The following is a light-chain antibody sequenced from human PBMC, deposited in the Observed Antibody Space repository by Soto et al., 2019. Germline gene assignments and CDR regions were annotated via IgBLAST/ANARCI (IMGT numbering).Light chain of an antibody. V-gene: IGKV3-20*01. Sequence: EIVLTQSPGTLCLSPGDRATLSCRASQSVSSGSLAWYQQKPGQAPRLLIYDASSRATGIPDRFSGSGAGTDFTLTISRLEPEDCAVYYCQQYGSSLLTFGGGTKVEIK. CDR1: QSVSSGS. CDR3: QQYGSSLLT. CDR2: DAS. J-gene: IGKJ4*01.